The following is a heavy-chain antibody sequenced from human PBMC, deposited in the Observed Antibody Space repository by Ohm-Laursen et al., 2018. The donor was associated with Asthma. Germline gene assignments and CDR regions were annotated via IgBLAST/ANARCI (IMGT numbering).Heavy chain of an antibody. CDR2: ISSTGGST. D-gene: IGHD6-13*01. Sequence: SLRLSCTASKFTFSNYAMNWVRQPPGKGLEWVSEISSTGGSTDYADSVKGRFTTSRDNSKSTMYLQMNSLRAEDTAVYYCAKERSSSWPFWGQGTLVTVSS. J-gene: IGHJ4*02. CDR3: AKERSSSWPF. V-gene: IGHV3-23*01. CDR1: KFTFSNYA.